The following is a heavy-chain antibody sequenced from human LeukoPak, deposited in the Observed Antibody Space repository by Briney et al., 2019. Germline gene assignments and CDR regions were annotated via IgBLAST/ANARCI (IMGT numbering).Heavy chain of an antibody. D-gene: IGHD1-1*01. CDR2: ISWDGGST. CDR1: GFTFDHYT. V-gene: IGHV3-43*01. J-gene: IGHJ3*02. CDR3: AKSLLTTATGTGRAFDI. Sequence: GSPRLSCAASGFTFDHYTMHWVRQAPGKGLEWVSLISWDGGSTYYADSVKGRFTISRDNSKNTLYLQMNSLRADDTAVYYCAKSLLTTATGTGRAFDIWGQGTMVTVSS.